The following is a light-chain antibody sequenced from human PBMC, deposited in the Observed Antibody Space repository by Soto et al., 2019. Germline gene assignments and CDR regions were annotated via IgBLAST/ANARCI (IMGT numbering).Light chain of an antibody. Sequence: IVVTQSPVTLSLSPGERATLSCRASQSGSSSYLAWYQQKPGQPPRLLIYDASTRATGIPARFSGSGSGTDFTLTITSLEPEDSAVYFCQQYTGPPTTFGQGTRLEIK. V-gene: IGKV3-20*01. CDR1: QSGSSSY. CDR2: DAS. J-gene: IGKJ5*01. CDR3: QQYTGPPTT.